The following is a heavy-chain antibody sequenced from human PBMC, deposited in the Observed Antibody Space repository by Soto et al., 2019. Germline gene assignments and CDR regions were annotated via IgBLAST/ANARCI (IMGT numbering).Heavy chain of an antibody. CDR1: GGTFNTYT. V-gene: IGHV1-69*02. Sequence: QVHLIQSGAEVKKPGSSVKVSCKAAGGTFNTYTLIWVRQAPGHGLEWMGRLIPILTVTNSAQKFQGRLTLTADKSTGTAFMELTSLRSDDTAVYYCSIGSWSAEAFDVWGQGTMVTVSS. D-gene: IGHD6-19*01. CDR2: LIPILTVT. J-gene: IGHJ3*01. CDR3: SIGSWSAEAFDV.